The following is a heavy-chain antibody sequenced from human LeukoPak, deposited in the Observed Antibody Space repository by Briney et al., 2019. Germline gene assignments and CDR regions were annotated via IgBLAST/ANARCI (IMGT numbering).Heavy chain of an antibody. CDR3: ARDRKVAGSYYYYYYGMDV. D-gene: IGHD6-19*01. CDR1: GYTFTGYY. J-gene: IGHJ6*02. CDR2: INPNSGGT. Sequence: ASVTVSCKASGYTFTGYYMHWVRQAPGQGLEWMGWINPNSGGTNYAQKFQGWVTMTRDTSISTACMELSRLRSDDTAVYYCARDRKVAGSYYYYYYGMDVWGQGTTVTVSS. V-gene: IGHV1-2*04.